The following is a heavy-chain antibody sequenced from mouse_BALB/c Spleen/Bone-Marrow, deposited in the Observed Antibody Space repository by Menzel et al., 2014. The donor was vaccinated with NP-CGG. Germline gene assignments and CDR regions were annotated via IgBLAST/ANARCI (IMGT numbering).Heavy chain of an antibody. V-gene: IGHV2-9*02. J-gene: IGHJ3*01. CDR2: IWAGGST. Sequence: QVQLKESGPGLVAPSQSLSFTCTVSGFSLTTYGVHWVRQPPGKGLGWLGVIWAGGSTNYNSALMSRLSISKDNSKSQVFLKMNSLQTDDTAMYYCARSTMITEGFAYWGQGTLVTVSA. CDR1: GFSLTTYG. CDR3: ARSTMITEGFAY. D-gene: IGHD2-4*01.